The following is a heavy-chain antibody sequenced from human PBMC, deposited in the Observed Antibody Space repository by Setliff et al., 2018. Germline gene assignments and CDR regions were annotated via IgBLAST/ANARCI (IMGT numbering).Heavy chain of an antibody. CDR3: ARDRGGTNPWFDF. J-gene: IGHJ5*01. V-gene: IGHV3-53*01. CDR2: IYNIGET. D-gene: IGHD3-10*01. CDR1: GLTVSNDF. Sequence: GESLRLSCVVSGLTVSNDFMGWVRQAPGKGLEWVSVIYNIGETRYADSVKGRFTISRDKSKNTPYLHLSSLRVEDTATYYCARDRGGTNPWFDFWGQGTQVTVSS.